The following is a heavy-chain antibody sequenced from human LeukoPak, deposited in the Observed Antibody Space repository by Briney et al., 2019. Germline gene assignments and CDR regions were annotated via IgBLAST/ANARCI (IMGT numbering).Heavy chain of an antibody. CDR2: INTRTGNS. CDR1: GYIFTSYT. V-gene: IGHV7-4-1*02. J-gene: IGHJ5*02. Sequence: ASVKVSCKASGYIFTSYTVNWVRQAPGQGLEWMGWINTRTGNSAYAQDFTGRFVLSFDSSVTTTYPQISSLKVEDTAVYYCVRKQTNGWFDAWGQGTLVTVSS. D-gene: IGHD1-1*01. CDR3: VRKQTNGWFDA.